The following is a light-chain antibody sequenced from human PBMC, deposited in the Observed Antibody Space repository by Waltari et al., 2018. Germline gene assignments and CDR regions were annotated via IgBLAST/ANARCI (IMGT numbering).Light chain of an antibody. Sequence: SYELTQPHSVSVSPGQTASITCSGDKLGDKYACWYQQKPGQYPLLGIYQANKRPSGIPGRFSVANSANTATLTISGTQATDEADYYCQAWDRSTAEFCGGTKLPVL. J-gene: IGLJ2*01. CDR3: QAWDRSTAE. CDR1: KLGDKY. CDR2: QAN. V-gene: IGLV3-1*01.